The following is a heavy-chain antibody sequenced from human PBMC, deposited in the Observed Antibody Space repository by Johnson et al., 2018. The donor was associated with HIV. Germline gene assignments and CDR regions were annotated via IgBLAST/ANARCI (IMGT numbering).Heavy chain of an antibody. J-gene: IGHJ3*02. CDR3: SKGDYGDYEGRDAFDI. CDR1: GFTFSTYG. D-gene: IGHD4-17*01. Sequence: QMLLVESGGGVVQPGGSLRLSCAASGFTFSTYGLHWVRQAHGKGLEWVAFLRYDGTNQSYAGSVKGRFTISRDNSKTMLYLQINSLRAEDTAVYYCSKGDYGDYEGRDAFDIWGQGTMVTVSS. CDR2: LRYDGTNQ. V-gene: IGHV3-30*02.